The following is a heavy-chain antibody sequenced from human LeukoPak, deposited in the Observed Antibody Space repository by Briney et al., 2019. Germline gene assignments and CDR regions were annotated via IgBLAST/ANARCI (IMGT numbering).Heavy chain of an antibody. CDR3: AKESKDSGDYEY. V-gene: IGHV3-9*01. Sequence: QPGRSLRPSCAASGFTFDDYAMHWVRQAPGKGLEWVSGISWNSGSIGYADSVKGRFTISRDNAKNSLYLQMNSLRAEDTALYYCAKESKDSGDYEYWGQGTLVTVSS. CDR1: GFTFDDYA. D-gene: IGHD4-17*01. CDR2: ISWNSGSI. J-gene: IGHJ4*02.